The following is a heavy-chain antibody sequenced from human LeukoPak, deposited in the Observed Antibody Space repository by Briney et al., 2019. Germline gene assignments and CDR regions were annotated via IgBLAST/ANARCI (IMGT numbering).Heavy chain of an antibody. CDR1: GGSISSYY. CDR2: IYYSGST. J-gene: IGHJ3*02. V-gene: IGHV4-59*12. D-gene: IGHD3-22*01. Sequence: TSETLSLTCTVSGGSISSYYWSWIRQPPGKGLEWIGYIYYSGSTNYNPSLKSRVTISVDTSKNQFSLKLSSVTAADTAVYYCARGSRRYYYDSSGYCDAFDIWGQGTMVTVSS. CDR3: ARGSRRYYYDSSGYCDAFDI.